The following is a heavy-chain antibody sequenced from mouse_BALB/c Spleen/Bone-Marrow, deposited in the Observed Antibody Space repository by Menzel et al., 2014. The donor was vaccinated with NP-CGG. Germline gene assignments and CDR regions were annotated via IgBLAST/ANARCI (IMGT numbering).Heavy chain of an antibody. CDR2: INPYNGAT. J-gene: IGHJ2*01. V-gene: IGHV1-31*01. Sequence: VQLQQSGPELVKPGASVKISCKAPGYSFTGYYMHWVKQSHVKSLEWIGRINPYNGATSYNQNFKDKASLTVDKSSSTAYMELHSLTSEDSAVYYCAEGGYGNVFDYWGQGTTLTVSS. CDR1: GYSFTGYY. CDR3: AEGGYGNVFDY. D-gene: IGHD2-1*01.